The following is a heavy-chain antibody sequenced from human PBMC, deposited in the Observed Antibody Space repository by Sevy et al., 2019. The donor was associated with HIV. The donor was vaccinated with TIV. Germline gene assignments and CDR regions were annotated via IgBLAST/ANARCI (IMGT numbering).Heavy chain of an antibody. CDR3: ARDRPKYYFDY. Sequence: GGSLRLSCAASGFTFSSHWLSWVRQAPGKGLEWVASIKEDGSEKYYVDSVKGRFTISRDNAKNSLYLQMNSLRAEDTAVCYCARDRPKYYFDYWGHGTLVTVSS. V-gene: IGHV3-7*01. J-gene: IGHJ4*01. CDR1: GFTFSSHW. CDR2: IKEDGSEK.